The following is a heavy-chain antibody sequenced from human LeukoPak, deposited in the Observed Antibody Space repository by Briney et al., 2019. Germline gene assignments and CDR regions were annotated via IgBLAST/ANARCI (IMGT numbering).Heavy chain of an antibody. V-gene: IGHV1-69*02. D-gene: IGHD3-22*01. CDR3: GAYYYDSSGYYFYFDY. CDR2: IIPILGIA. J-gene: IGHJ4*02. CDR1: GGTFSSYT. Sequence: GASVKVSCKASGGTFSSYTISWVRQAPGQGLEWMGRIIPILGIANYAQKFQGRVTITADKSTSTAYMELSSLRSEDTAVYYCGAYYYDSSGYYFYFDYWGQGTLVTVCS.